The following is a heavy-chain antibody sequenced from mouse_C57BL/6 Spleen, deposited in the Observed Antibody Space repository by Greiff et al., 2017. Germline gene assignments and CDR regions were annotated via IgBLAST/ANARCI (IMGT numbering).Heavy chain of an antibody. Sequence: EVQLQESGGDLVKPGGSLKLSCAASGFTFSSYGMSWVRQTPDKRLEWVATISSGGSYTYYPDSVKGRFTIARDNAKNTLYLQMSSLKSEDTAMYYCARQGSNYDFDYWGQGTTLTVSS. V-gene: IGHV5-6*01. CDR1: GFTFSSYG. CDR3: ARQGSNYDFDY. D-gene: IGHD2-5*01. J-gene: IGHJ2*01. CDR2: ISSGGSYT.